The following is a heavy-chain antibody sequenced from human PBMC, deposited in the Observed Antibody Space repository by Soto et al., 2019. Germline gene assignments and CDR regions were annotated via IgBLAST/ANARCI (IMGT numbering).Heavy chain of an antibody. D-gene: IGHD3-10*01. CDR1: GFTFSSYA. CDR2: ISDDGSNK. J-gene: IGHJ4*02. CDR3: AKDRSYGSGSYFDY. V-gene: IGHV3-30*18. Sequence: GGSLRLSCAASGFTFSSYAMSWVRQAPGKGLEWVAVISDDGSNKYYADSVKGRFTISRDNSKNTLYLQMNSLRAEDTAVYYCAKDRSYGSGSYFDYWGQGTLVTVSS.